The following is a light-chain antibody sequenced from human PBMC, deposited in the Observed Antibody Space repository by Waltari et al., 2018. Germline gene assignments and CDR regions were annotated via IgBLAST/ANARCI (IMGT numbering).Light chain of an antibody. CDR2: GAS. V-gene: IGKV3-20*01. CDR1: PSVSSSY. CDR3: QQYSSSPYT. Sequence: EIVLTQSPGTLSLSPGERATLSCRASPSVSSSYLAWYQQKPGQAPRLLIYGASSRATGIPDRFSGSGSGTDFTLTISRLEPEDFAVYYCQQYSSSPYTFGQGTKLEIK. J-gene: IGKJ2*01.